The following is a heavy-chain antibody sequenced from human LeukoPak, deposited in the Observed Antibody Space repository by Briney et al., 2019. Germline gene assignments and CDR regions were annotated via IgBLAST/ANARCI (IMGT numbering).Heavy chain of an antibody. CDR3: ARHSPLGVVIIPFDY. V-gene: IGHV1-2*06. Sequence: ASVKVSCKASGYTFTGYYMHWVRQAPGQGLEWMGRTNPNSGGTNYAQKFQGRVTMTRDTSISTAYMELSRLRSDDTAVYYCARHSPLGVVIIPFDYWGQGTLVTVSS. D-gene: IGHD3-3*01. CDR2: TNPNSGGT. CDR1: GYTFTGYY. J-gene: IGHJ4*02.